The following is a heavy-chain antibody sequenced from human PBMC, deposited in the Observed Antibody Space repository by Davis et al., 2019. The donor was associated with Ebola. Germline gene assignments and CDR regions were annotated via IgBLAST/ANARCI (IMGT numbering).Heavy chain of an antibody. V-gene: IGHV3-23*01. CDR1: GFTFSSYA. CDR3: AKGFRAGTRLFDY. CDR2: ISGSGGST. Sequence: GESLKISCAASGFTFSSYAMSWVRQAPGKGLEWVSAISGSGGSTYYADSVKGRFTISRDNSKNTLYLQMNSLRAEDTAVYYCAKGFRAGTRLFDYWGQGTLVTVSS. D-gene: IGHD6-19*01. J-gene: IGHJ4*02.